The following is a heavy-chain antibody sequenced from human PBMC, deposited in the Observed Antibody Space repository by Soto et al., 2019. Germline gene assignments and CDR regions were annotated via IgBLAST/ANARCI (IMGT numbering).Heavy chain of an antibody. D-gene: IGHD3-3*01. CDR1: GGSIRSVGNY. J-gene: IGHJ5*02. CDR3: ARSGYHDVWSGNNWFHL. CDR2: IYNSGVT. Sequence: PSETLSLTCTVSGGSIRSVGNYWIWIRQPPGKGLEWIGNIYNSGVTHYNPSLKSRVTMSVDKSKNQFSLNVNSVTAADTAVYFCARSGYHDVWSGNNWFHLWGQGTLVTVSS. V-gene: IGHV4-31*03.